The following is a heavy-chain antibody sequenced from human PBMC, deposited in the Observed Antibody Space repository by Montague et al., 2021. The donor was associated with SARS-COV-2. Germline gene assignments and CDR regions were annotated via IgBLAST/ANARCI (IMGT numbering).Heavy chain of an antibody. CDR1: GGSITGYY. CDR2: IYDGGTV. CDR3: VRDHTYGGPRGAYDI. V-gene: IGHV4-59*01. J-gene: IGHJ3*02. Sequence: SETLSLTCTVSGGSITGYYWSWLRRSPGKGLEWIAYIYDGGTVNYNPSLWSRVTISTDTSKNQLSLKVNSVTAADTAVYYCVRDHTYGGPRGAYDIWGQGTVVTVSS. D-gene: IGHD4-23*01.